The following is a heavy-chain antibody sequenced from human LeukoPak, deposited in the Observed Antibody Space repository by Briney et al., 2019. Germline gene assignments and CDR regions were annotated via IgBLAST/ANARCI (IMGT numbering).Heavy chain of an antibody. Sequence: ASVKVSCKASGYTFTSYYMHWVRQAPGQGPEWMGLISPTGGSTAYAQKFQGRVTLTRDMSTSTDYLELSSLRSEDTAVYYCARDNSVRDEAWWFYPWGQGTLVTVSS. CDR3: ARDNSVRDEAWWFYP. V-gene: IGHV1-46*01. CDR2: ISPTGGST. CDR1: GYTFTSYY. J-gene: IGHJ5*02. D-gene: IGHD5-24*01.